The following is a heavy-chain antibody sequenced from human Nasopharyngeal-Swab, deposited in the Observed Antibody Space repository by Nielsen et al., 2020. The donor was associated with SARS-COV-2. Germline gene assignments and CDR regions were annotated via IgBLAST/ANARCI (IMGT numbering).Heavy chain of an antibody. CDR1: GYTFTSYC. CDR2: INPSGGST. V-gene: IGHV1-46*01. Sequence: ASVNVSFKASGYTFTSYCMHWVRQAPGQGLEWMGIINPSGGSTSYAQKFQGRVTMTRDTSTSTVYMELSSLRSEDTAVYYCARAWLVIAFDIWGQGTMVTVSS. J-gene: IGHJ3*02. CDR3: ARAWLVIAFDI. D-gene: IGHD6-19*01.